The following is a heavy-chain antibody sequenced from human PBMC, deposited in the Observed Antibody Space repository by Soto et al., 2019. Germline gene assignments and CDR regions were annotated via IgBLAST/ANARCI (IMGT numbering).Heavy chain of an antibody. V-gene: IGHV5-10-1*01. CDR1: GFSFTSYW. CDR2: IDPSDSYT. J-gene: IGHJ6*02. CDR3: ARYAPLGPITRTGVGYYYGMDV. D-gene: IGHD3-22*01. Sequence: PGESLKISCEGSGFSFTSYWVTWVRQMPGKGLEWMGRIDPSDSYTDYSPSFQGHVTISADQSISTAYLQWSSLKASDTAVYYCARYAPLGPITRTGVGYYYGMDVWGQGTTVTVS.